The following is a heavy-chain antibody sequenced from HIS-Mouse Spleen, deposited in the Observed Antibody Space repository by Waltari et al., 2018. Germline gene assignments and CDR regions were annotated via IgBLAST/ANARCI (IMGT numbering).Heavy chain of an antibody. V-gene: IGHV4-39*07. CDR3: AREIPYSSSWYDWYFDL. CDR1: GGSISSSSYS. Sequence: QLQLPESGPGLVKPSETLSLTCTVSGGSISSSSYSWVWIRQPPGKGLEWIGSIYYSGSTYYNPSLKSRVTISVDTSKTQFSLKLSSVTAADTAVYYCAREIPYSSSWYDWYFDLWGRGTLVTVSS. J-gene: IGHJ2*01. CDR2: IYYSGST. D-gene: IGHD6-13*01.